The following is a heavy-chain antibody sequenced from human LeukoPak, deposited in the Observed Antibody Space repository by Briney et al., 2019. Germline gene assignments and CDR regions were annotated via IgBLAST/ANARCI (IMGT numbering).Heavy chain of an antibody. CDR2: ISGSGDST. V-gene: IGHV3-23*01. CDR1: GFTFSSYA. D-gene: IGHD3-10*01. J-gene: IGHJ4*02. CDR3: AKGRYNTVRGVGGDY. Sequence: PGGSLRLSCAASGFTFSSYAMSWVRQAPGKGLEWVSAISGSGDSTYYADSVKGRFTISRDNSKNTLYLQMNSLRAEDTAVYYCAKGRYNTVRGVGGDYWGQGTLVTVSS.